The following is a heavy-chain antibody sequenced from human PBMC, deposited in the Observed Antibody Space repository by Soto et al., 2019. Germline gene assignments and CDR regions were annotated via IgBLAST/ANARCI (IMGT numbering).Heavy chain of an antibody. CDR2: VSATDGST. V-gene: IGHV3-23*01. CDR3: AKDRFNGAFDI. CDR1: GFTFSAHA. J-gene: IGHJ3*02. Sequence: EVQMLESGGGLVQPGGSLRLSCSVAGFTFSAHAMSWVRQAPGKGLEWVSTVSATDGSTDYADSVKGRFTITRDNSKNTLYLPMSSLRLEDTAIYYCAKDRFNGAFDIWGPGTMVPVSS. D-gene: IGHD2-8*01.